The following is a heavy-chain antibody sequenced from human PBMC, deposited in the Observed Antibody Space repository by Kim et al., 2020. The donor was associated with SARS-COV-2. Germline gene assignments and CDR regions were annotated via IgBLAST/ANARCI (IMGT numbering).Heavy chain of an antibody. J-gene: IGHJ5*02. CDR2: IIPIFGTA. CDR1: GGTFSSYA. Sequence: SVKVSCKASGGTFSSYAISWVRQAPGQGLEWMGGIIPIFGTANYAQKFQGRVTITADESTSTAYMELSSLRSEDTAVYYCARAGWELLDPARGYNWFDPWGQGTLVTVSS. V-gene: IGHV1-69*13. CDR3: ARAGWELLDPARGYNWFDP. D-gene: IGHD1-26*01.